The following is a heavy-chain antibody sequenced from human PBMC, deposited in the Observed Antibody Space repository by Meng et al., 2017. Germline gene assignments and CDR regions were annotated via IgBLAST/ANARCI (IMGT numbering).Heavy chain of an antibody. Sequence: GESLKISCAASGFTFSSYWMSWVRQAPGKGLEWVANIKQDGSEKYYVDSVKGRFTISRDNAKNSLYLQMNSLSAEDTAVYYCARVPYYDYVWGSYRYFPPGWFDPWGQGTLVTVSS. D-gene: IGHD3-16*02. CDR3: ARVPYYDYVWGSYRYFPPGWFDP. J-gene: IGHJ5*02. CDR1: GFTFSSYW. V-gene: IGHV3-7*01. CDR2: IKQDGSEK.